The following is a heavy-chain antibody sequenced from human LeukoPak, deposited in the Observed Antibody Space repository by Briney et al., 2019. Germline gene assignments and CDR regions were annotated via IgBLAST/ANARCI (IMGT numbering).Heavy chain of an antibody. CDR2: IYYSGST. D-gene: IGHD5-18*01. Sequence: SETLSLTCTVSGGSISSSSYDWGWIRQPPGKGLEWIGSIYYSGSTYYNPSLKSRVTISVDTSKNQFSLKLSSVTPADPAGYDSASGIQLCTYWGQGTLVTVSS. V-gene: IGHV4-39*01. J-gene: IGHJ4*02. CDR1: GGSISSSSYD. CDR3: ASGIQLCTY.